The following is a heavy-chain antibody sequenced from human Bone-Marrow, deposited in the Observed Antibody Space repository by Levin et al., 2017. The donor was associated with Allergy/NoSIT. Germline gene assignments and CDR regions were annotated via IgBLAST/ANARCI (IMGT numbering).Heavy chain of an antibody. CDR3: AKVSITIFGVVMDYYYGMDV. CDR1: GFTFSSFG. J-gene: IGHJ6*02. V-gene: IGHV3-30*18. CDR2: ISYEGSKK. D-gene: IGHD3-3*01. Sequence: GESLKISCAASGFTFSSFGMHWVRQAPGKGLEWVASISYEGSKKYYAESVKGRFSISRDDSKNTLYLQMNSLRAEDTAVYYCAKVSITIFGVVMDYYYGMDVWGQGTTVTVSS.